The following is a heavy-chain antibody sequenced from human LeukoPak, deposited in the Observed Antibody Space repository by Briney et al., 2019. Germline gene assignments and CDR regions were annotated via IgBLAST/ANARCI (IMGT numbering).Heavy chain of an antibody. V-gene: IGHV1-2*02. CDR1: GYTFTGYY. D-gene: IGHD6-19*01. Sequence: ASVKVSCKASGYTFTGYYMHWVRQAPGQGLEWMGWINPNSGGTNYAQKFQGRVTMTRDTSISTAYMELSRLRSDDTAVYYCARDRPRIAVAGGGPYCFDYWGQGTLVTVSS. CDR2: INPNSGGT. CDR3: ARDRPRIAVAGGGPYCFDY. J-gene: IGHJ4*02.